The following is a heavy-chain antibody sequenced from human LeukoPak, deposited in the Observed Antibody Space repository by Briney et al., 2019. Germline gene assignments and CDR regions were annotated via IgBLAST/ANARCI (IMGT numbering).Heavy chain of an antibody. CDR1: GGTFSSYA. J-gene: IGHJ4*02. D-gene: IGHD1-26*01. CDR3: VRDLGPPEIVGATPPNFDY. V-gene: IGHV1-69*13. CDR2: IIPIFGTA. Sequence: ASVKVSCKASGGTFSSYAISWVRQAPGQGLEWMGGIIPIFGTANYAQKFQGRVTITADESTSTAYMELSSLRSEDTAVYYCVRDLGPPEIVGATPPNFDYWGQGTLVTVSS.